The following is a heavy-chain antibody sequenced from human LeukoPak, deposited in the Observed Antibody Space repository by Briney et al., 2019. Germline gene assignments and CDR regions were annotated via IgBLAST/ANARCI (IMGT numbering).Heavy chain of an antibody. CDR2: MSPNSGNT. Sequence: GASVKVSCKASGYTFTSYDINWVRQATGQGPEWMGWMSPNSGNTGYAQKFQGRVTMIRSTSMSTAYMELSSLRSEDTAVYYCARGPPNWGYDYWGQGTLVTVSS. V-gene: IGHV1-8*01. J-gene: IGHJ4*02. CDR1: GYTFTSYD. CDR3: ARGPPNWGYDY. D-gene: IGHD7-27*01.